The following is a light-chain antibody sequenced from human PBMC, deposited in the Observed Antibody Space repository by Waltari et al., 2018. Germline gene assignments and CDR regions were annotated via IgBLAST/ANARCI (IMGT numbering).Light chain of an antibody. Sequence: QLILTQSPSASASLGASVKLTCTLSSGHSSNVIAWLQQQPEKGPRFLMKVNSDGSHRKGDEIPDRFSGSSSGAERYLSISSLQSEDEADDFCQTGGHGTWVFGGGTKLTVL. CDR2: VNSDGSH. CDR1: SGHSSNV. CDR3: QTGGHGTWV. J-gene: IGLJ3*02. V-gene: IGLV4-69*01.